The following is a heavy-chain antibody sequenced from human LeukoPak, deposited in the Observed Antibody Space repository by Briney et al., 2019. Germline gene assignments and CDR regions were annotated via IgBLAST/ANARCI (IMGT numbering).Heavy chain of an antibody. V-gene: IGHV3-23*01. CDR3: AKDQGRAPVTYFDY. CDR2: ISGSGGST. Sequence: GGSLRLSCAASGFAFSSYAMSWVRQAPGKGLEWVSAISGSGGSTYYADSVKGRFTISRDNSKNTLYLQMNSLRAEDTAVYYCAKDQGRAPVTYFDYWGQGTLITVSS. J-gene: IGHJ4*02. D-gene: IGHD4-11*01. CDR1: GFAFSSYA.